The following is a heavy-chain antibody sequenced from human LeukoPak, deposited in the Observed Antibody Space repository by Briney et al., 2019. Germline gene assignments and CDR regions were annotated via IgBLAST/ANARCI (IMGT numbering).Heavy chain of an antibody. CDR3: VRDYVWGTYEPDY. CDR1: GFTLSTHG. CDR2: IRYDGINK. V-gene: IGHV3-30*02. D-gene: IGHD3-16*01. J-gene: IGHJ4*02. Sequence: GGSLRLSCAASGFTLSTHGMHWVRQAPGKGLEWVAFIRYDGINKYYADSVKGRFTISRDSFKNSLYLQMNSLRAEDTAVYYCVRDYVWGTYEPDYWGQGILVTVSS.